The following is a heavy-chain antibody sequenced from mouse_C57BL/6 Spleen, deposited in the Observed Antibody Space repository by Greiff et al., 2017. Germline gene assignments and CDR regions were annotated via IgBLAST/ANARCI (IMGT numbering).Heavy chain of an antibody. CDR2: INPKNGGT. J-gene: IGHJ3*01. CDR1: GYTFTDYN. D-gene: IGHD3-2*02. Sequence: VQLQQSGPELVKPGASVKIPCKASGYTFTDYNMDWVQPSHGKSLVWIGDINPKNGGTIYNQQFKGKTTLTVDKSSSTAYMELRRRTSEDTAVYYWARRTAQAPFAYWGQGTLVTVSA. CDR3: ARRTAQAPFAY. V-gene: IGHV1-18*01.